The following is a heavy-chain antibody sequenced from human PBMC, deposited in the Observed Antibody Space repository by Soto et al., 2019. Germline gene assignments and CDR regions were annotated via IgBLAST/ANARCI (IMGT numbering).Heavy chain of an antibody. J-gene: IGHJ6*02. V-gene: IGHV3-33*01. CDR2: IWYDGSNK. CDR3: ARDVGNSNYMVFGYYYYYYGMDV. Sequence: PGGSLRLSCAASGFTFSSYGMHWVRQAPGKGLERVAVIWYDGSNKYYADSVKGRFTISRDNSKNTLYLQMNSLRAEDTAVYYCARDVGNSNYMVFGYYYYYYGMDVWGQGTTVTVSS. D-gene: IGHD4-4*01. CDR1: GFTFSSYG.